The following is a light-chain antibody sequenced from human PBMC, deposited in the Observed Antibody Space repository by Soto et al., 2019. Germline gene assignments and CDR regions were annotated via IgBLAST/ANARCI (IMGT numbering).Light chain of an antibody. J-gene: IGKJ3*01. CDR1: QGISSY. V-gene: IGKV1-8*01. Sequence: AIRMTQSPSSLSAYTGDRVTITCRASQGISSYLAWYQQKPGKAPKLLIYAASTLQSGVPSRFSGSGSGTDFTLTISCLQSEDFATYYCQQYYSYPFTFGPGTKVDIK. CDR3: QQYYSYPFT. CDR2: AAS.